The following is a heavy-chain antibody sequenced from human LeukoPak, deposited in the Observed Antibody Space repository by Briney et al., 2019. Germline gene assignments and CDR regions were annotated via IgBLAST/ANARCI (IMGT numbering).Heavy chain of an antibody. CDR1: GYTFTSYY. D-gene: IGHD6-6*01. CDR3: ARDHLEYSSSGGGMDV. CDR2: IIPSGGST. Sequence: ASVKVSCKASGYTFTSYYMHWARQAPGQGLEWMGIIIPSGGSTSYAQKFQGRVTMTRDTSTSTVYMELSSLRSEDTAVYYCARDHLEYSSSGGGMDVWGQGTTVTVSS. J-gene: IGHJ6*02. V-gene: IGHV1-46*01.